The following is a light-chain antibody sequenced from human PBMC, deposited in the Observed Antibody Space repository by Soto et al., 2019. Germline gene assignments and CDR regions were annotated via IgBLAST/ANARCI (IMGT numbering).Light chain of an antibody. CDR1: QSISSY. CDR2: AAS. CDR3: QPRYSTPF. Sequence: DIQMTQSPSSLSASVGDRVTITCRARQSISSYLNWYQQKPGKAPKLLIYAASSLQSGVPSKFSGSGSGTDFTLTISSRHPEDFATYYCQPRYSTPFFGHCTRLQI. V-gene: IGKV1-39*01. J-gene: IGKJ5*01.